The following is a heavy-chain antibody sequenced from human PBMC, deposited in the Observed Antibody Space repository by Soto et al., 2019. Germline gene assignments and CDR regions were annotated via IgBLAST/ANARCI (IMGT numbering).Heavy chain of an antibody. V-gene: IGHV3-7*05. D-gene: IGHD3-16*01. Sequence: EVQLVESGGGLVQPGGSLRLSCIASEFTFNTYWMNWVRQAPGKGLEWVANIKEAGSEKNYVDSVKGRFTISRNNAKDSVELQMNSQRGEERAVYYCARDWGTPGRVSDVGYYYRDGMDVWGQGTTVTVSS. CDR3: ARDWGTPGRVSDVGYYYRDGMDV. CDR1: EFTFNTYW. J-gene: IGHJ6*02. CDR2: IKEAGSEK.